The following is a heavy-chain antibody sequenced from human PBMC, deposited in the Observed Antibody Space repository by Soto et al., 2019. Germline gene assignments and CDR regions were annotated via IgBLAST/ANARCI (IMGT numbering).Heavy chain of an antibody. D-gene: IGHD6-19*01. Sequence: GGSLRLSCAASGFTFSSYGMHWVRQAPGKGLEWVAVIWYDGSNKYYADSVKGRFTISRDNSKNTLYLQMNSLRAEDTAVYYCASSGIAVAPIDYWGQGTLVTVSS. CDR3: ASSGIAVAPIDY. V-gene: IGHV3-33*08. CDR1: GFTFSSYG. CDR2: IWYDGSNK. J-gene: IGHJ4*02.